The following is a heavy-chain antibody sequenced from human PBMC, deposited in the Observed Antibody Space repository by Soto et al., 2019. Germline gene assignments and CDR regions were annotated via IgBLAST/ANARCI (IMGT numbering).Heavy chain of an antibody. J-gene: IGHJ4*02. V-gene: IGHV3-23*01. CDR2: ISGSGGST. CDR1: GFTXGSFA. CDR3: AKPHRTSNLYYYDSSGYYYFDY. Sequence: PGGSLRLSWAASGFTXGSFAMGWVRQAPGKGLEWVSAISGSGGSTYYADSVKGRFTISRDNSKNTLYLQMNSLRAEDTAVYYCAKPHRTSNLYYYDSSGYYYFDYWGQGTLVTVSS. D-gene: IGHD3-22*01.